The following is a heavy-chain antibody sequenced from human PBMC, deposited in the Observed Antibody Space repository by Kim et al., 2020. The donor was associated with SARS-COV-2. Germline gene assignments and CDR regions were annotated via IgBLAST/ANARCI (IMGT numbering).Heavy chain of an antibody. Sequence: GGSLRLSCAGSGFTFSTYEMSWVRQAPGKGLEWVANIKQDGSETCYVDSVKGRFTISRDNAENSLYLQLNSLRVEDTAVYYCARVLSSRAPRQNHDYYYG. D-gene: IGHD3-9*01. J-gene: IGHJ6*01. V-gene: IGHV3-7*01. CDR1: GFTFSTYE. CDR3: ARVLSSRAPRQNHDYYYG. CDR2: IKQDGSET.